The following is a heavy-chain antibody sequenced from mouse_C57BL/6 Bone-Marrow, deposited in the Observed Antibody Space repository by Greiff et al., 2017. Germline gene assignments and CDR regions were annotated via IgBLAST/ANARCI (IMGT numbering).Heavy chain of an antibody. Sequence: VQLQQSGAELVRPGASVKLSCKASGYTFTDYYINWVKQRPGQGLEWIARIYPGSGNTYYNEKFKGKATLTAEKSSSTAYMQLSSLTSEDSAVYFCARESTTVDYWYFDVWGTGTTVTVSS. CDR1: GYTFTDYY. J-gene: IGHJ1*03. CDR3: ARESTTVDYWYFDV. V-gene: IGHV1-76*01. CDR2: IYPGSGNT. D-gene: IGHD1-1*01.